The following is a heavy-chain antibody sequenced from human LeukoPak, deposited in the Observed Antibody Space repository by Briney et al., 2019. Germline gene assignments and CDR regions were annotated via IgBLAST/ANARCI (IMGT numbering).Heavy chain of an antibody. D-gene: IGHD1-26*01. CDR3: ARAGCSGSYQVYGMDV. Sequence: PSETLSLTCAVYGGSFSGYYWSWIRQPPGKGLEWIGEINHSGRTNYNPSLKSRVTISVHTSKNQFSLKLSSVTAADTAVYYCARAGCSGSYQVYGMDVWGQGTTVTVSS. J-gene: IGHJ6*02. V-gene: IGHV4-34*01. CDR1: GGSFSGYY. CDR2: INHSGRT.